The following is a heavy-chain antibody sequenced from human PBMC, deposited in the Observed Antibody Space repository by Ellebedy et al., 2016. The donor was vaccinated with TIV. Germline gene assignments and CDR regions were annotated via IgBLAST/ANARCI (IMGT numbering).Heavy chain of an antibody. CDR1: GGTFSSYA. Sequence: ASVKVSCKASGGTFSSYAISWVRQAPGQGLEWMGRIIPILGIANYAQKFQGRVTITADKSTSTAYMELSSLRSEDTAVYYCARVPHQVVAARYYYYGMDVWGQGTTVTVSS. CDR3: ARVPHQVVAARYYYYGMDV. V-gene: IGHV1-69*04. D-gene: IGHD6-6*01. J-gene: IGHJ6*02. CDR2: IIPILGIA.